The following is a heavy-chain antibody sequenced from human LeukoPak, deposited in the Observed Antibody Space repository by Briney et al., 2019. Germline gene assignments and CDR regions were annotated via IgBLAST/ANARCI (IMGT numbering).Heavy chain of an antibody. CDR2: IYTSGST. J-gene: IGHJ3*02. D-gene: IGHD2-2*01. CDR1: GSISSYY. V-gene: IGHV4-4*09. CDR3: ARQKCTSTSCLTKNAFDI. Sequence: SETLSLTCTVSGSISSYYWSWIRQPPGKGLEWIGYIYTSGSTNYNPTLKSRVTISVDTSKNQFSLDLSSVTAADTAVYYCARQKCTSTSCLTKNAFDIWGQGTMVTVSS.